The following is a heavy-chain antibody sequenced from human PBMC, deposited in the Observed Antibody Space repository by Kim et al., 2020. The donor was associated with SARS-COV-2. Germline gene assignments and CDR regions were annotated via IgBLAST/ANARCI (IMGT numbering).Heavy chain of an antibody. D-gene: IGHD2-21*02. CDR1: GYTFTSYG. CDR3: ARDCGGGCYLYYYYGMDV. Sequence: ASVKVSCKASGYTFTSYGISWVRQAPGQGLEWMGWISAYNGNTNYAQKLQGRVTMTTDTSTSTAYMELRSLRSDDTAVYYCARDCGGGCYLYYYYGMDVWGQGTTVTVSS. CDR2: ISAYNGNT. V-gene: IGHV1-18*01. J-gene: IGHJ6*02.